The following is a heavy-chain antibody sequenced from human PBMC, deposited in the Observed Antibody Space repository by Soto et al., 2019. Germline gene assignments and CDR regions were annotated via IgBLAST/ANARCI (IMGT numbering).Heavy chain of an antibody. CDR1: CGSISSGDYY. J-gene: IGHJ4*02. CDR3: ASDLVTQSDY. CDR2: IFYRGTT. Sequence: QVHLQESGPGLVKPSQTLSLTCTVSCGSISSGDYYWSWIRKPRGNGLEWIGYIFYRGTTYYNPSLASRVTLSVDTSKNQFSLKMSSVTAAAKAVYYCASDLVTQSDYWGQGTLVTVSS. V-gene: IGHV4-30-4*01. D-gene: IGHD2-21*02.